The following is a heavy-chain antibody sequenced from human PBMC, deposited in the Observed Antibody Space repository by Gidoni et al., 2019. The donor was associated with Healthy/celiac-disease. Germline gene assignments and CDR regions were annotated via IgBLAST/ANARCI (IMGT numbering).Heavy chain of an antibody. CDR3: ARDHIAAAGTPLEYFQH. CDR2: IYSSGST. J-gene: IGHJ1*01. D-gene: IGHD6-13*01. V-gene: IGHV4-30-4*01. Sequence: QVQLQESGPGLVKPSQTLSLTCTVSGGSISSGDYYWSWIRQPPGKGLEWIGYIYSSGSTYYNPSLNSRVTISVDTSKNQFSLKLSSVTAADTAVYYCARDHIAAAGTPLEYFQHWGQGTLVTVSS. CDR1: GGSISSGDYY.